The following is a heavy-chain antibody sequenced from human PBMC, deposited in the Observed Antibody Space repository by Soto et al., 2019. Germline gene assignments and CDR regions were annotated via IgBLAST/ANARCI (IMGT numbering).Heavy chain of an antibody. Sequence: ASVKVSCKVSGYTLTDLSMQWVRQAPGKGLEWMGGFDPEDGETIYAQKFQGRVAMTEDTATDTAYMELSSLRSEDTAVYYCARASIAPKFDYWGQGTLVTVSS. V-gene: IGHV1-24*01. J-gene: IGHJ4*02. CDR3: ARASIAPKFDY. D-gene: IGHD6-6*01. CDR1: GYTLTDLS. CDR2: FDPEDGET.